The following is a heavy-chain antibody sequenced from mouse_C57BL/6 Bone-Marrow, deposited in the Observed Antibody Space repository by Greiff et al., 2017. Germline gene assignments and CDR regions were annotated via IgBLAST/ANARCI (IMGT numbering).Heavy chain of an antibody. J-gene: IGHJ4*01. CDR2: IYPSDSET. Sequence: QVQLQQPGAELVRPGSSVKLSCRASGYTFTSYWMDWVKQRPGQGLEWIGNIYPSDSETHYNQKFKDKATLTVDKSSSTAYMQRSSLTSEDSAVYYCARSGYYDAMDYWGQGTSVTVSS. V-gene: IGHV1-61*01. D-gene: IGHD2-3*01. CDR3: ARSGYYDAMDY. CDR1: GYTFTSYW.